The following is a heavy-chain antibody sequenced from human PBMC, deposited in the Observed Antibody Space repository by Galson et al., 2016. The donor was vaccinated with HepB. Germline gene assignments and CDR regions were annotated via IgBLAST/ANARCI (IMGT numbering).Heavy chain of an antibody. CDR2: IYYSGST. CDR1: GGSVSSGNYY. CDR3: ASGRYYYGSEY. D-gene: IGHD3-10*01. Sequence: TLSLTCTVSGGSVSSGNYYWTWIRQPPGKGLEWIGYIYYSGSTNYNPSLKSRVTISVDTSKNQFSLKLSSVTAADTAVYYCASGRYYYGSEYWGQGTLVTVSS. J-gene: IGHJ4*02. V-gene: IGHV4-61*01.